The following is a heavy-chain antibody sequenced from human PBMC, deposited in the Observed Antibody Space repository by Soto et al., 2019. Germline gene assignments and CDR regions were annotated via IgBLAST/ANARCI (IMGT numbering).Heavy chain of an antibody. Sequence: QVQLQESGPGQVKPSQTLYLTCTVSGGSISDGAYYWSWIRQPPGKGLEWIGHIYDSGNTYNNPSLKSRLTISVDTSKNHFSLNLNSVTAADTAVYYCASGLSGDKVDQWGQGTLVTVSS. V-gene: IGHV4-30-4*01. CDR2: IYDSGNT. CDR1: GGSISDGAYY. J-gene: IGHJ4*02. D-gene: IGHD2-21*01. CDR3: ASGLSGDKVDQ.